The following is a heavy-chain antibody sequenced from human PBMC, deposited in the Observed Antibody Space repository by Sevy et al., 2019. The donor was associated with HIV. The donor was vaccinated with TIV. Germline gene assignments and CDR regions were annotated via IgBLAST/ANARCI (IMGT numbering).Heavy chain of an antibody. J-gene: IGHJ6*02. CDR1: GFTFSSYG. D-gene: IGHD2-2*01. Sequence: GGSLRLSCAASGFTFSSYGMHWVRQAPGKGLEWVGRIKSKTDGGTTDFAAPVKGRFTISRDDSKNTLYLQMNSLKTEDTAVYFCTTEGIVLAYGMDLWGQGTTVTVSS. V-gene: IGHV3-15*07. CDR3: TTEGIVLAYGMDL. CDR2: IKSKTDGGTT.